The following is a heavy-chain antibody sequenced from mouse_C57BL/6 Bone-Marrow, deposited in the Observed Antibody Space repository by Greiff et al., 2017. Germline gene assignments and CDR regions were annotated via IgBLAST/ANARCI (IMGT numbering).Heavy chain of an antibody. CDR2: INYDGSST. V-gene: IGHV5-16*01. J-gene: IGHJ3*01. CDR1: GFTFSDYY. Sequence: EVKLMESEGGLVQPGSSMKLSCTASGFTFSDYYMAWVRQVPEKGLEWVANINYDGSSTYYLASLKSRFIISGDNAKIILYLQMSSLKSEDTVTYYCARETFDGGFAYWGQGTLVTVSA. CDR3: ARETFDGGFAY.